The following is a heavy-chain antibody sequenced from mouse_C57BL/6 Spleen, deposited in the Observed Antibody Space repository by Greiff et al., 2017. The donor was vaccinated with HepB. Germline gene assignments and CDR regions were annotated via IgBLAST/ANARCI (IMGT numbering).Heavy chain of an antibody. Sequence: EVKVVESGGGLVKPGGSLKLSCAASGFTFSDYGMHWVRQAPEKGLEWVAYISSGSSTIYYADTVKGRFTISRDNAKNTLFLQMTSLRSEDTAMYDCAIRYYSLYYAMDYWGQGTSVTVSS. J-gene: IGHJ4*01. V-gene: IGHV5-17*01. CDR2: ISSGSSTI. CDR1: GFTFSDYG. CDR3: AIRYYSLYYAMDY. D-gene: IGHD2-12*01.